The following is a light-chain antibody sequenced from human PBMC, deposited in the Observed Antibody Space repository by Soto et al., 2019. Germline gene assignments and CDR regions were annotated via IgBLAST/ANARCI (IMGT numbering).Light chain of an antibody. CDR2: GAS. Sequence: EIILTQSPASLSVSPGERATLSCRASQSVNNNLAWYQQKRGQAPRLLIYGASTRATGIPGRFRGSGSGTEFTLTLTSLQSEDFAVYLCQQYNNWPPDPFGQGTKLEIK. CDR1: QSVNNN. V-gene: IGKV3-15*01. J-gene: IGKJ2*01. CDR3: QQYNNWPPDP.